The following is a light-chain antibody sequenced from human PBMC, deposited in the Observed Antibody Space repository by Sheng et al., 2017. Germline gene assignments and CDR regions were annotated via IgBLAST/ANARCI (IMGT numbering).Light chain of an antibody. J-gene: IGKJ2*01. CDR3: QQYNNWPYT. CDR1: QSVSSN. Sequence: EIVMTQSPATLSVSPGERATLSCRASQSVSSNLAWYQQKPGQAPRLLIYGASTRATGIPARFSGSGSGTEFTLTISSLQSEDFAVYYCQQYNNWPYTFGPGTEAG. V-gene: IGKV3-15*01. CDR2: GAS.